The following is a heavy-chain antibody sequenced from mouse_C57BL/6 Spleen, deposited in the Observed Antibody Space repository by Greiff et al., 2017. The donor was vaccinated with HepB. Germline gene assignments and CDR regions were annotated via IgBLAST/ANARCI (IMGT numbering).Heavy chain of an antibody. D-gene: IGHD1-1*01. CDR2: ILPGSGST. J-gene: IGHJ1*03. CDR1: GYTFTGYW. CDR3: ARVFGDYYGSSYWYFDV. Sequence: QVQLQQSGAELMKPGASVKLSCKATGYTFTGYWIEWVKQRPGHGLEWIGEILPGSGSTNYNEKFKGKATFTADTTANTAYMQLSSLTTEDSAIYYCARVFGDYYGSSYWYFDVWGTGTTVTVSS. V-gene: IGHV1-9*01.